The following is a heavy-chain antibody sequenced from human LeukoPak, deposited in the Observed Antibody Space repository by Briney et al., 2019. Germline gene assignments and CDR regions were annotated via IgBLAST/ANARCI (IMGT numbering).Heavy chain of an antibody. V-gene: IGHV1-8*01. CDR2: MNPNSGNT. D-gene: IGHD3-22*01. CDR3: ARMSYYDRRGDNWFDP. Sequence: ASVTVSFTASGYTFTSYDINWVRQATGQGLEWMGWMNPNSGNTGYAQKFQGRVTMTRDTSISTAYMELSSLRSEDTAAYYCARMSYYDRRGDNWFDPWGQGTLVIVSS. CDR1: GYTFTSYD. J-gene: IGHJ5*02.